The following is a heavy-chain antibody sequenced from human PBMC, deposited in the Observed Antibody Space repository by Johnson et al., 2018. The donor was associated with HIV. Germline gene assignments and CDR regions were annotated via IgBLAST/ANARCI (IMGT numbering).Heavy chain of an antibody. CDR3: ARYREMPAWRDAFDI. Sequence: QVQLVESGGGVVQPGKSLRLSCVASGFTFRSYAMHWVRQAPGKGLEWVTLISYDENNKLYADSVKGRFTISRDSSKNMLYLQMNSLRAEDTAVYYCARYREMPAWRDAFDIWGQGTMVTVSS. V-gene: IGHV3-30*04. CDR1: GFTFRSYA. J-gene: IGHJ3*02. D-gene: IGHD1-14*01. CDR2: ISYDENNK.